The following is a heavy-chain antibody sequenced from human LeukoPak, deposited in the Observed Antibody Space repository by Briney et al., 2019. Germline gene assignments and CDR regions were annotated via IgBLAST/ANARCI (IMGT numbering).Heavy chain of an antibody. Sequence: GRSLRLSCAASGFTFSTYAMHWVRQAPGKGLEWMALISPDGSSQFYADSVKGRFTISRDNSNNMLYLQMTSLRPEETAVYYCAKDRAHGEYLPLDHWGQGILVTVSS. J-gene: IGHJ4*02. CDR1: GFTFSTYA. D-gene: IGHD2/OR15-2a*01. CDR3: AKDRAHGEYLPLDH. V-gene: IGHV3-30*18. CDR2: ISPDGSSQ.